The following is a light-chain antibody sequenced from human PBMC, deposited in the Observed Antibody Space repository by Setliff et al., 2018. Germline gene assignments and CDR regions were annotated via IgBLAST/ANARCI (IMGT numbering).Light chain of an antibody. J-gene: IGLJ1*01. CDR1: SSNIGAGFS. Sequence: QSVLTQPPSVSGAPGQRVTISCTGSSSNIGAGFSVHWYQQLPGTAPKVLIYGNNNRPSGVPDRFSGSKSGNTASLTISGLQTEDEADYYCSSYTTRTTLDVFGTGTKVTVL. CDR2: GNN. V-gene: IGLV1-40*01. CDR3: SSYTTRTTLDV.